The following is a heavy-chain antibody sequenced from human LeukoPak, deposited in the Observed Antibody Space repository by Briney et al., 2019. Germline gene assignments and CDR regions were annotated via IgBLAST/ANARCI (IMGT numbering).Heavy chain of an antibody. CDR1: GYTFTGYY. CDR3: ARSPVVVPADLDY. J-gene: IGHJ4*02. Sequence: ASVKVSCKASGYTFTGYYMHWVRQAPGQGLELMGWINPNSGGTNYAQKFQGRVTMTRDTSISTAYMELSRLRSDDTALYYCARSPVVVPADLDYWGQGTLVTVSS. V-gene: IGHV1-2*02. D-gene: IGHD2-2*01. CDR2: INPNSGGT.